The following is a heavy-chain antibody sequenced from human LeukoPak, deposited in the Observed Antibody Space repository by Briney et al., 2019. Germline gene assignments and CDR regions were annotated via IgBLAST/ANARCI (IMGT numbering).Heavy chain of an antibody. CDR1: GFTFSDYY. Sequence: GGSLRLSCAASGFTFSDYYMSWIRQAPGKGLGWVSYISGSSSYTNYADSVKGRITISRDNAKNSLYLQMNSLRAEDTAVYHCARHGSGSYYGMDVWGQGTTVSVSS. CDR3: ARHGSGSYYGMDV. V-gene: IGHV3-11*03. D-gene: IGHD3-10*01. J-gene: IGHJ6*02. CDR2: ISGSSSYT.